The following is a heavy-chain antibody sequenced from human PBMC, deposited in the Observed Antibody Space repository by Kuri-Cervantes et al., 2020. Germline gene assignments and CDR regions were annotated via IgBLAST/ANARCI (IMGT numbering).Heavy chain of an antibody. CDR3: ASSYDYIWGSYHIGAFDI. Sequence: GGSLRLSCAASGFTFSSYSMNWVRQAPGKGLEWVSYISSSSSTIYYADSVKGRFTISRDNAKNSLYLQMNSLRAEDTAVYYCASSYDYIWGSYHIGAFDIWGQGTMVTVSS. D-gene: IGHD3-16*02. J-gene: IGHJ3*02. CDR1: GFTFSSYS. V-gene: IGHV3-48*04. CDR2: ISSSSSTI.